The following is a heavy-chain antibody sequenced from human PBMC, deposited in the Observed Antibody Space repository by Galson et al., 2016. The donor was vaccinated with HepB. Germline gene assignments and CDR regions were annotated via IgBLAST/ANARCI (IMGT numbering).Heavy chain of an antibody. Sequence: SVKLSCKASGYTFTGYYMHWVRQAPGQGLEWMGWINPNSGGTNYAQKFQGWVTMTGDTSISTAYMELSRLTSDDTAVYYCAKEPMAYVTGHDPFDIWGQGTMVTVSS. CDR2: INPNSGGT. D-gene: IGHD5-24*01. CDR3: AKEPMAYVTGHDPFDI. J-gene: IGHJ3*02. V-gene: IGHV1-2*04. CDR1: GYTFTGYY.